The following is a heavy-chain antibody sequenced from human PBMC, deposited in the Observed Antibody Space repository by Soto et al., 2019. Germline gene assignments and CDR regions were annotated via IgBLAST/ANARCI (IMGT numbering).Heavy chain of an antibody. CDR3: SRQYCIRTSCQLDY. Sequence: GESLKISCQGSGYTFATYWIGWVRQMPGKGLEWMGIIYAGESDTRYSPPFQGQVTMSVDKSISTAYLQWSGLKASDTAMYYCSRQYCIRTSCQLDYWGQGTLVTVSS. V-gene: IGHV5-51*01. CDR2: IYAGESDT. J-gene: IGHJ4*02. D-gene: IGHD2-2*01. CDR1: GYTFATYW.